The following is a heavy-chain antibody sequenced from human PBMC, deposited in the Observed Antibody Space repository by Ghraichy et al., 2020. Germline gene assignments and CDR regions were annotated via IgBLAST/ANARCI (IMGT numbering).Heavy chain of an antibody. J-gene: IGHJ6*02. CDR2: IGTHDNT. CDR3: AKSGYCTMKCAGMDV. V-gene: IGHV3-23*01. D-gene: IGHD2-8*01. CDR1: GLTFSVYA. Sequence: GSLRLSCAASGLTFSVYAMSWVRQAPGKGLEWVLSIGTHDNTYYADSVKGRFTISRDDSKNTLYLQMSSLKAEDTAVYYCAKSGYCTMKCAGMDVWGQGTTVTVSS.